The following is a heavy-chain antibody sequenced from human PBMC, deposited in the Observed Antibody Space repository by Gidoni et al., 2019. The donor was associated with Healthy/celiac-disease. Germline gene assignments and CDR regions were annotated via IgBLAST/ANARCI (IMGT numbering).Heavy chain of an antibody. Sequence: QVQLVQSGAEVKKPGASVKVSCTASGYTFTSYGISWVRQAHGQGLEWMGWISAYNGNTNYAQKLQGRVTMTTDTSTSTAYMELRSLRSDDTAVYYCARERVRSGDSNWFDPWGQGTLVTVSS. D-gene: IGHD3-10*01. V-gene: IGHV1-18*01. CDR2: ISAYNGNT. CDR3: ARERVRSGDSNWFDP. CDR1: GYTFTSYG. J-gene: IGHJ5*02.